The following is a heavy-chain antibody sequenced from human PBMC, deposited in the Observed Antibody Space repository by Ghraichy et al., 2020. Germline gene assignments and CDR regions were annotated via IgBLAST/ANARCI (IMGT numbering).Heavy chain of an antibody. CDR3: AKGASSITIFGVVIPYLVVFDY. D-gene: IGHD3-3*01. J-gene: IGHJ4*02. Sequence: GGSLRLSCAASGFTFSSYAMSWVRQAPGKGLEWVSAISGSGGSTYYTDSVKGRFTISRDNSKNTLYLQMNSLRAEDTAVYYCAKGASSITIFGVVIPYLVVFDYWGQGTLVTVSS. CDR1: GFTFSSYA. CDR2: ISGSGGST. V-gene: IGHV3-23*01.